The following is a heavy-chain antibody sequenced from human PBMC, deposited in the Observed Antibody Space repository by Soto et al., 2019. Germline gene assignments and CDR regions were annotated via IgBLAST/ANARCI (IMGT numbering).Heavy chain of an antibody. CDR3: ARDDSGWDY. D-gene: IGHD5-12*01. CDR1: GFTFSSYE. J-gene: IGHJ4*02. Sequence: GGSLRLSCAASGFTFSSYEMNWVRQAPGKGLEWVSYISRGGGTIYYADSVKGRFTISRDNAKDSLYLQMNSLRAEDTAVYYCARDDSGWDYWGQGTLVTVSS. V-gene: IGHV3-48*03. CDR2: ISRGGGTI.